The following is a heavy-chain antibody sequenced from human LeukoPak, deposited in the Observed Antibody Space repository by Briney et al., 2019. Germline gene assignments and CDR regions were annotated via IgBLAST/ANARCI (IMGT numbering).Heavy chain of an antibody. CDR1: GGSINSYY. V-gene: IGHV4-4*07. J-gene: IGHJ6*03. Sequence: PSETLSLTCTVSGGSINSYYWSWIRQPAGKGLEWIGRIYTSGSTNYNPSLKSRVTISVDTSKNQFSLKLSSVTAADTAVYYCTRGSIAYYYMDVWGKGTTVTISS. CDR3: TRGSIAYYYMDV. D-gene: IGHD3-22*01. CDR2: IYTSGST.